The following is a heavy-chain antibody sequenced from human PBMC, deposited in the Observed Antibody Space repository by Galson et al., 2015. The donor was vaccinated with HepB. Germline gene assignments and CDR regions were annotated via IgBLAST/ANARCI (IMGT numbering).Heavy chain of an antibody. CDR1: GYIFTNYW. J-gene: IGHJ4*02. Sequence: QSGAEVKKPGESLKISCKGSGYIFTNYWIGWVRQMSGKGLDWMGIIFPGDSHTIYSPSFQGQVIISADKSSTTAYLQWNSLRASDTAMYYCARQGEMSTIRGGVDFWGQGTLVTVSS. CDR2: IFPGDSHT. CDR3: ARQGEMSTIRGGVDF. D-gene: IGHD5-24*01. V-gene: IGHV5-51*01.